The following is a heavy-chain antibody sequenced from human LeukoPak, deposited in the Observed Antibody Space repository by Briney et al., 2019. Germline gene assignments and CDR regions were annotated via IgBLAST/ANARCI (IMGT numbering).Heavy chain of an antibody. Sequence: SETLSLTCTVSGGSISSYYWSWIRQHPGKGLEWIGYIYYSGIYYNPSLKSRVTISEDTSKNQFSLRLNSVTAADTAMYYCASAGRYYYGIDVWGQGTTVTVSS. CDR3: ASAGRYYYGIDV. CDR2: IYYSGI. D-gene: IGHD3-10*01. J-gene: IGHJ6*02. V-gene: IGHV4-59*06. CDR1: GGSISSYY.